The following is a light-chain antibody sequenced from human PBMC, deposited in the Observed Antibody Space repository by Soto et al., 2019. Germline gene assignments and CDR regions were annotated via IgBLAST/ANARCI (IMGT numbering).Light chain of an antibody. CDR2: AAS. Sequence: AIRMTQSPSSFSASTGDRVTITCRASQGISSYLAWYQQKPGEAPKLLIYAASTLQSGVPSRFSGSGSGTDFTLTINCLQSEDFATYYCQQYYSYPPYTFGQGTKLEIK. CDR3: QQYYSYPPYT. CDR1: QGISSY. J-gene: IGKJ2*01. V-gene: IGKV1-8*01.